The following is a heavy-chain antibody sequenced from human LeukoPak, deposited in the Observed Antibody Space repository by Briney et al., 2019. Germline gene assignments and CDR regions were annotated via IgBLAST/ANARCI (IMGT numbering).Heavy chain of an antibody. D-gene: IGHD6-13*01. CDR1: GGSISSYY. CDR3: ARQYSSSWGIYNWFDP. CDR2: IYTSGST. Sequence: PSETLSLTCTVSGGSISSYYWSWVRQPPGKGLEWIGYIYTSGSTNYNPSLKGRVTISLDTYKNQFSLKLSSVTAADTAVYYCARQYSSSWGIYNWFDPWGQGTLVTVSS. J-gene: IGHJ5*02. V-gene: IGHV4-4*09.